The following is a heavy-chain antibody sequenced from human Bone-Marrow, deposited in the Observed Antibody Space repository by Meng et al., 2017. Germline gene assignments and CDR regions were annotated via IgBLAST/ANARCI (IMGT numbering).Heavy chain of an antibody. J-gene: IGHJ2*01. CDR3: ARDLIPSIAAAGWYFDL. Sequence: GESLKISCAASGFTFSSYEMNWVRQAPGKGLEWVSYISSSGSTIYYADSVKGRFTISRDNAKNSLYLQMNSLRAEDTALYYCARDLIPSIAAAGWYFDLWGRGTLVTVSS. V-gene: IGHV3-48*03. CDR1: GFTFSSYE. D-gene: IGHD6-13*01. CDR2: ISSSGSTI.